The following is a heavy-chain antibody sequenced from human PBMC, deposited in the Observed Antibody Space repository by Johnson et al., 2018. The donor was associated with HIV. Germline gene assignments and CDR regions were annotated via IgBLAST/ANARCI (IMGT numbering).Heavy chain of an antibody. CDR1: GFTFSSYC. J-gene: IGHJ3*02. CDR2: IRYDGSNQ. V-gene: IGHV3-30*02. CDR3: AKEGYCSGGSCYHLVESDAFDI. D-gene: IGHD2-15*01. Sequence: QVQLMESGGGVVQPGRSLRLSCAASGFTFSSYCMHLVRQAPGKGLEWVAFIRYDGSNQYYADSVTGRFTISRDTSKNTLYLQMNSLRAEDTAVYYCAKEGYCSGGSCYHLVESDAFDIWGQGTMVTVSS.